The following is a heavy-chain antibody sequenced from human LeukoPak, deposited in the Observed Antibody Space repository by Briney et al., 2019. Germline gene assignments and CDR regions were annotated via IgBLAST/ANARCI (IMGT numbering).Heavy chain of an antibody. V-gene: IGHV3-7*01. D-gene: IGHD2-21*01. CDR2: IKQDGSEK. CDR3: ARAGVRYCGGDCYLPFDY. CDR1: GFTFSSYW. Sequence: PGGSLRLSCAASGFTFSSYWMSWVRQAPGKGLEWVANIKQDGSEKYYVDSVKGRFTISRDNAKNSLYLQMNSLRAKDTAVYYRARAGVRYCGGDCYLPFDYWGQGTLVTVSS. J-gene: IGHJ4*02.